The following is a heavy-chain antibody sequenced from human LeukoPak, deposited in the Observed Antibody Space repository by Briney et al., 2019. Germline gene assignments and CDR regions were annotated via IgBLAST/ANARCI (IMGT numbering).Heavy chain of an antibody. V-gene: IGHV4-30-4*08. J-gene: IGHJ4*02. CDR2: IYYSGST. Sequence: PSETLSLTCTVSGHSITSGSYYWSWIRQPPGKGLEWIGYIYYSGSTYYNPSLKSRVTISVDTSKNQFSLKLSSVTAADTAVYYCAREAIVVVPAARYFDYWGQGTLVTVSS. CDR3: AREAIVVVPAARYFDY. CDR1: GHSITSGSYY. D-gene: IGHD2-2*01.